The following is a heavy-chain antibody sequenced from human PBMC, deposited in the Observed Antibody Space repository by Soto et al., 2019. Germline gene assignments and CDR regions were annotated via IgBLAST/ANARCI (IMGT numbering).Heavy chain of an antibody. Sequence: GSGPTLVNPTQTLTLTCTFSGFSLTTNRVVVGWVRQPPGKAPSWLAFIYGDDDKRYSPSLWSRLTITKDTSKNQVVLTMTNLDPVDTATYYCVHRTTVTSDDYWGRGTLVTVS. V-gene: IGHV2-5*02. CDR1: GFSLTTNRVV. CDR2: IYGDDDK. J-gene: IGHJ4*02. CDR3: VHRTTVTSDDY. D-gene: IGHD4-17*01.